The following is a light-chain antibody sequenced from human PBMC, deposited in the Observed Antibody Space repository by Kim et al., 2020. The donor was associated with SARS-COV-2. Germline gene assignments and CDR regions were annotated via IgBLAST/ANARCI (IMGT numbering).Light chain of an antibody. Sequence: QSVTISCTGASSDMGGYSFVPWYQQRPGRAPKVMIYEVNSRPSGVPNRFSGSKSGNTAALTVSGLQAEDEADYYCSSYAGRQNLVFGGGTQLTVL. CDR1: SSDMGGYSF. CDR3: SSYAGRQNLV. CDR2: EVN. V-gene: IGLV2-8*01. J-gene: IGLJ2*01.